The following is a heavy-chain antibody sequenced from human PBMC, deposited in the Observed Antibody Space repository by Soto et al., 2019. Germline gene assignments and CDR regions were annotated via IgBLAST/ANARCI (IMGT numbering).Heavy chain of an antibody. CDR2: ILADGSHK. V-gene: IGHV3-30-3*01. D-gene: IGHD3-16*02. CDR3: ARDRQIALNFGGVIDGGDF. J-gene: IGHJ4*02. CDR1: GFTFSSYV. Sequence: PGGSLRLSCAASGFTFSSYVMHWVRRAPGKGLEWVAAILADGSHKNYAESAKGRFTVSRDNSKNTLFLQMNSLRSDDTAVYFCARDRQIALNFGGVIDGGDFWGQGTMVTVSS.